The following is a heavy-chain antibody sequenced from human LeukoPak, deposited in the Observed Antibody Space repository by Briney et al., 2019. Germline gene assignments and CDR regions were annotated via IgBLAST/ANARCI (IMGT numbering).Heavy chain of an antibody. J-gene: IGHJ3*02. V-gene: IGHV3-64*01. CDR1: GFTFSSYA. CDR3: ARGRRYFDWLSVLASDAFDI. CDR2: ISSNGGST. D-gene: IGHD3-9*01. Sequence: GGSLRLSCAASGFTFSSYAMHWVRQAPGKGLEYVSAISSNGGSTYYANSVKGRFTISRDNSKNTLYLQMGSLRAEDMAVYYCARGRRYFDWLSVLASDAFDIWGQGTMVTVSS.